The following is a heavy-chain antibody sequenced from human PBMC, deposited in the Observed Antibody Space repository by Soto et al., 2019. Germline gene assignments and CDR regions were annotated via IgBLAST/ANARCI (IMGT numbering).Heavy chain of an antibody. J-gene: IGHJ6*02. CDR3: ARLPQDYYYHGMDV. V-gene: IGHV5-51*01. CDR1: GYSFSTFW. CDR2: IYPSDSDT. Sequence: PGESLKISRKGSGYSFSTFWIGWVRQMPGKGLEWMGLIYPSDSDTRYSPSFQGQVTISADKSSRTAYLQWSSLKASDSAMYYCARLPQDYYYHGMDVWGQGTKVTVSS.